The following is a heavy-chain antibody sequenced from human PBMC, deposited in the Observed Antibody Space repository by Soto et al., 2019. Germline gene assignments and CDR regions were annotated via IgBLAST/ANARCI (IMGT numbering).Heavy chain of an antibody. CDR2: ISGRCGST. D-gene: IGHD3-3*01. CDR3: AKSATYDFWSGYSYYFDY. Sequence: GGSLRLSCAASGFTFSSYAMSWVRQAPGKGLEGVSSISGRCGSTYYADSVKGRSTISRDNSKNTLYLQMNSLRAEDTAVYYCAKSATYDFWSGYSYYFDYWGQGTLVTVSS. J-gene: IGHJ4*02. V-gene: IGHV3-23*01. CDR1: GFTFSSYA.